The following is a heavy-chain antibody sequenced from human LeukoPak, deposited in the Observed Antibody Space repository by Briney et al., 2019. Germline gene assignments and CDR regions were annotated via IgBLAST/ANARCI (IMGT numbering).Heavy chain of an antibody. Sequence: RGSLRLSCAASGFTFPIYAMSWVRHAPGEGLGWVAVISGSGTNTYYEDSVKGRFTISRDNSKNTLFLQMHSLRADDTAVYYCAKVSVPIISRSYFDYWGQRTLVTVCS. V-gene: IGHV3-23*01. CDR3: AKVSVPIISRSYFDY. CDR2: ISGSGTNT. D-gene: IGHD3-10*01. CDR1: GFTFPIYA. J-gene: IGHJ4*02.